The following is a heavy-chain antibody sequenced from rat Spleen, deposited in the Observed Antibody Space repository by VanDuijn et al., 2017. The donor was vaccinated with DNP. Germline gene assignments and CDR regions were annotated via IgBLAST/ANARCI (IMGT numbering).Heavy chain of an antibody. Sequence: EVLLVESDGGLVQPGRSLKLSCAVSGFTFNDYYMAWVRQAPAKGLEWVATISYNGGTPYYRDSVKGRLTISRDSAKSTLYLQMNSLRSEDTATYYCTRINYGGYPSYAMDAWGRGTSVTVSS. V-gene: IGHV5-29*01. CDR2: ISYNGGTP. J-gene: IGHJ4*01. CDR1: GFTFNDYY. D-gene: IGHD1-11*01. CDR3: TRINYGGYPSYAMDA.